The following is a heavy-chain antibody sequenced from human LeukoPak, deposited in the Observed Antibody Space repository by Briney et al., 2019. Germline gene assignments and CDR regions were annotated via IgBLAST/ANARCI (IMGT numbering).Heavy chain of an antibody. Sequence: WLRQPPGKGLEWVANIKQDGSEKYYVDSVKGRFTISRDNAKNSLYLQMNSLRAEDTAVYYCARVRSVYSSGWYYFDYWGQGTLVTVSS. CDR2: IKQDGSEK. D-gene: IGHD6-19*01. J-gene: IGHJ4*02. V-gene: IGHV3-7*01. CDR3: ARVRSVYSSGWYYFDY.